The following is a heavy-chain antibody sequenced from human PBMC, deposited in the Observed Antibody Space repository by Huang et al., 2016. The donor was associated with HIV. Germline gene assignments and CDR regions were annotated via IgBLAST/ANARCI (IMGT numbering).Heavy chain of an antibody. CDR2: IHSSGST. J-gene: IGHJ4*02. Sequence: QVRLQESGPGLVKPSETLSLTCSVSGGSITRHYWSWIRQPPGKGLEWMGSIHSSGSTTYNPSFKSRFTISVDTSKNQFSLKVNSVTAVDTAVYFCARDADYFDSSGLFDHWGQGTLVTVSS. V-gene: IGHV4-59*11. D-gene: IGHD3-22*01. CDR1: GGSITRHY. CDR3: ARDADYFDSSGLFDH.